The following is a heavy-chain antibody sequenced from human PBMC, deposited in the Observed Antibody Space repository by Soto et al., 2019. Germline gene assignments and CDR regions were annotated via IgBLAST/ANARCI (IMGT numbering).Heavy chain of an antibody. V-gene: IGHV3-23*01. D-gene: IGHD6-19*01. CDR2: ISGSGGST. J-gene: IGHJ6*02. Sequence: GGSLRLSCAASGFTFSSYAMSWVRQAPGKGLEWVSAISGSGGSTYYADSVKGRFTISRDNSKNTLYLQMNSLRAEDTAVYYCAKDHDSSGFHYYYGMDVWGQGTTVTVSS. CDR3: AKDHDSSGFHYYYGMDV. CDR1: GFTFSSYA.